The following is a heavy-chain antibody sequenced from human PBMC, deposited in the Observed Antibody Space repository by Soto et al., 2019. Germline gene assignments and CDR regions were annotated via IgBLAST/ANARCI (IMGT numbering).Heavy chain of an antibody. D-gene: IGHD6-19*01. CDR2: ISGSGGST. CDR1: GFTFSSYA. J-gene: IGHJ4*02. V-gene: IGHV3-23*01. CDR3: AKVPGIAVAGTFDY. Sequence: GGSLRLSCAAPGFTFSSYAMSWVRQAPGKGLEWVSAISGSGGSTYYADSVKGRFTISRDNSKNTLYLQMNSLRAEDTAVYYCAKVPGIAVAGTFDYWGQGTLVTVSS.